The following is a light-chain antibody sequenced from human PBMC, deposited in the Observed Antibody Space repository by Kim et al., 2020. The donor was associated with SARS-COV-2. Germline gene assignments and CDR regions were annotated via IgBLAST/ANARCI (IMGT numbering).Light chain of an antibody. Sequence: AAGKTAWITCGGNNIGSKSVHWYQQVPGQAPILVIYYDSDRPSGIPERFSGSNSGNTATLTISRVEAGDEADYYCQVWDSSGDQKVFGGGTQLTVL. CDR1: NIGSKS. CDR3: QVWDSSGDQKV. CDR2: YDS. J-gene: IGLJ2*01. V-gene: IGLV3-21*04.